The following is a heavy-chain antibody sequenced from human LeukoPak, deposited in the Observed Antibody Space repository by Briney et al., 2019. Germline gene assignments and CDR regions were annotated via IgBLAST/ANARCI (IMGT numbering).Heavy chain of an antibody. V-gene: IGHV3-23*01. CDR2: ISGSGGST. Sequence: PGGSLRLSCAASGFTFSSYAMSWVRQAPGKGLEWVSAISGSGGSTYYADSVKGRFTISRDNSKNTLYLQMNSLRAEDTALYYCAKDPTYDSSGYYDCWGQGTLVTVSS. CDR3: AKDPTYDSSGYYDC. J-gene: IGHJ4*02. CDR1: GFTFSSYA. D-gene: IGHD3-22*01.